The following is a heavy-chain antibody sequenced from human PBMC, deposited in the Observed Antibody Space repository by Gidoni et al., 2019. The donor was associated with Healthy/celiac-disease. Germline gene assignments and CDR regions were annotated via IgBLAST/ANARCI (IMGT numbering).Heavy chain of an antibody. CDR1: GYSFTSYW. Sequence: EVQRVQSGAEVKTPGESQKISCKGSGYSFTSYWIGWVRQLPGKGLEWLGIIYPGDSDTRYSPSFQGQVTISADKSISTAYLQWSSLKASDTAMYYCARRVIVGVYSDYFDYWGQGTLVTVSS. D-gene: IGHD1-26*01. V-gene: IGHV5-51*03. CDR3: ARRVIVGVYSDYFDY. CDR2: IYPGDSDT. J-gene: IGHJ4*02.